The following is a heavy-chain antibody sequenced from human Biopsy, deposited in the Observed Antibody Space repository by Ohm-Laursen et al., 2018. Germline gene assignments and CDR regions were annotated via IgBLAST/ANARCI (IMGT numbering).Heavy chain of an antibody. D-gene: IGHD1-26*01. Sequence: SVTVFCQASGRTFINYAISWVRQAPGQGLEWMGGIIPMFGTANYAQMLQGRVTISADESTSTSYMELSSPTTEDTAIYYCARGPHSGSHSCFDYWGRGTLVTVSS. CDR2: IIPMFGTA. CDR3: ARGPHSGSHSCFDY. V-gene: IGHV1-69*13. J-gene: IGHJ4*02. CDR1: GRTFINYA.